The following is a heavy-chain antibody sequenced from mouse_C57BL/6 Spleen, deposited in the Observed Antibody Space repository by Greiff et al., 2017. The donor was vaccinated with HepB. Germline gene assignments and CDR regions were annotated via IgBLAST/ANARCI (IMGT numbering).Heavy chain of an antibody. D-gene: IGHD1-1*01. Sequence: EVKLQQSVAELVRPGASVKLSCTASGFNIKNTYMHWVKQRPEQGLEWIGRIDPANGNTKYAPKFQGKATITADTSSNTAYLQLSSLTSDDTAIYYCALASYYGSSPYAMDYWGQGTSVTVSS. CDR2: IDPANGNT. J-gene: IGHJ4*01. V-gene: IGHV14-3*01. CDR3: ALASYYGSSPYAMDY. CDR1: GFNIKNTY.